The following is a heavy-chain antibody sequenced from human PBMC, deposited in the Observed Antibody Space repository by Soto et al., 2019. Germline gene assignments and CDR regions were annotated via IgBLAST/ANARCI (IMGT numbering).Heavy chain of an antibody. J-gene: IGHJ4*02. V-gene: IGHV3-7*03. D-gene: IGHD1-1*01. CDR3: ARLTETATTFVY. CDR2: IKQDGSVK. Sequence: GGSLRLSCEASGLALSTSWMSWVRQAPGKGLEWVANIKQDGSVKHYVDSVRGRFTISRDNAKNSLFLQMNSLSAEDTAVYYCARLTETATTFVYCGQGTPVTVYS. CDR1: GLALSTSW.